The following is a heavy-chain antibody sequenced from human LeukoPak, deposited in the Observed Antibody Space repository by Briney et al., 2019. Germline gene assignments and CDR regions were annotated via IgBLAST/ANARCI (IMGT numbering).Heavy chain of an antibody. J-gene: IGHJ5*02. CDR3: ARDFPYGSGSYWFDP. CDR1: GGSISSYY. Sequence: MTSETLSLXCTVSGGSISSYYWSWIRRPAGKGLEWIGRIYTSGSTNYNPSLKSRVTMSVDTSKNQFSLKLSSVTAADTAVYYCARDFPYGSGSYWFDPWGQGTLVTVSS. CDR2: IYTSGST. V-gene: IGHV4-4*07. D-gene: IGHD3-10*01.